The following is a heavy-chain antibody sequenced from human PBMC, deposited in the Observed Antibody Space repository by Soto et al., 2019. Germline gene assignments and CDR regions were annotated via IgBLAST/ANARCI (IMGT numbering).Heavy chain of an antibody. D-gene: IGHD2-15*01. Sequence: QVQLQQWGAGLLKPSETLSLTCAVYGGSFSGYYWSWIRQPPGKGLEWIGEINHSGSTNYNPSLKSRVTISVDTSKNQSSLKLSSVTAADTAVYYCAREPSFPLVVGHFYWYFDLWGRGTLVTVSS. CDR1: GGSFSGYY. CDR2: INHSGST. CDR3: AREPSFPLVVGHFYWYFDL. V-gene: IGHV4-34*01. J-gene: IGHJ2*01.